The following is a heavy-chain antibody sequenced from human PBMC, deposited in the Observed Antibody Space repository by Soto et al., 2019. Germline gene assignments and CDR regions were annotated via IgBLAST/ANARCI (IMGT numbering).Heavy chain of an antibody. Sequence: QVQLVQSGAEVKKPGASVKVSCKASGYTFTSYYMHWVRQAPGQGLEWMGIINPSGGSTSYAQKSQGRVTMTRDTSTSTVSMELSSLRSEDTAVYYCAGDDSSGWAGYFQHWGQGTLVTVSS. V-gene: IGHV1-46*01. D-gene: IGHD6-19*01. J-gene: IGHJ1*01. CDR3: AGDDSSGWAGYFQH. CDR1: GYTFTSYY. CDR2: INPSGGST.